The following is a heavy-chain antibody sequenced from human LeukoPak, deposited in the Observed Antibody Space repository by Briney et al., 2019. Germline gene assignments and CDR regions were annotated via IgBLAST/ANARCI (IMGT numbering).Heavy chain of an antibody. J-gene: IGHJ4*02. D-gene: IGHD4-23*01. CDR2: ISGSGGIT. V-gene: IGHV3-23*01. CDR3: TKDQRWDPPHYSDS. Sequence: GGSLRLSCAASGFNFKNFGMHWVRQAPGKGLEWVSGISGSGGITNYADSVKGRLTISRDNSKNTVYLQMNSLRVEDTAVYYCTKDQRWDPPHYSDSWGQGTLVTVSS. CDR1: GFNFKNFG.